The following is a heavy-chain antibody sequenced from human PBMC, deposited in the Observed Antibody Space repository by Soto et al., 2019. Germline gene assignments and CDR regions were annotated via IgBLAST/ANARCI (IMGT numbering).Heavy chain of an antibody. CDR1: GGSFSGYY. J-gene: IGHJ6*02. V-gene: IGHV4-34*01. CDR2: INHSGST. CDR3: ARHRRSDWSNWRGYYYGMDV. D-gene: IGHD3-9*01. Sequence: SETLSLTCAVYGGSFSGYYWSWIRQPPGKGLEWIGEINHSGSTNYNPSLKSRVTISVDTSKNQFSLKLSSVTAADTAVYYCARHRRSDWSNWRGYYYGMDVWGQGTTVTVSS.